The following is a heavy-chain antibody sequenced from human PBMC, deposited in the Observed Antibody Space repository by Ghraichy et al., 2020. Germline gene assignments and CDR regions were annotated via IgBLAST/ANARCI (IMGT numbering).Heavy chain of an antibody. V-gene: IGHV5-51*01. CDR3: ARQGPDPAGTGWFDP. CDR1: GYSFTSYW. J-gene: IGHJ5*02. CDR2: IYPGDSDT. Sequence: GESLNISCKGSGYSFTSYWIGWVRQMPGKGLEWMGIIYPGDSDTRYSPSFQGQVTISADKSISTAYLQWSSLKASDTAMYYCARQGPDPAGTGWFDPWGQGTLVTVSS. D-gene: IGHD6-13*01.